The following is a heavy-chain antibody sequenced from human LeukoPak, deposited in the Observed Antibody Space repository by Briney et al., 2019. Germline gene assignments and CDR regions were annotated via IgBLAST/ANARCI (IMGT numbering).Heavy chain of an antibody. Sequence: PGGSLRPSCAASGFTFSSYPMSWVRQAPGKGLEWVSAISGSGGSTYYADSVKGRFTISRDNSKNTLYLQMNSLRAEDTAVYYCGRAYYDFWSGSAEYAFDIWGQGTMVTVSS. CDR2: ISGSGGST. V-gene: IGHV3-23*01. J-gene: IGHJ3*02. CDR3: GRAYYDFWSGSAEYAFDI. CDR1: GFTFSSYP. D-gene: IGHD3-3*01.